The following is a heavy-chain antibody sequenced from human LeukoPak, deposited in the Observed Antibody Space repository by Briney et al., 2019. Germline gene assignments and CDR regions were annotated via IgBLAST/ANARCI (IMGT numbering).Heavy chain of an antibody. CDR2: IYYSVTT. J-gene: IGHJ4*02. Sequence: SETLSLTCTISGGSISSSNYYWGWIRQPPGKGLEWIGSIYYSVTTYYNPSLKSRVTISVDTSKSQFSLNLSSVTAADTAVYYCARQKYYDTSGYAIDYWGQGTLVTVSS. CDR1: GGSISSSNYY. CDR3: ARQKYYDTSGYAIDY. V-gene: IGHV4-39*01. D-gene: IGHD3-22*01.